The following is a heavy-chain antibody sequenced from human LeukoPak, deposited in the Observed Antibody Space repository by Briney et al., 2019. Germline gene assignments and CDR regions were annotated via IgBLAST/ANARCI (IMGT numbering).Heavy chain of an antibody. D-gene: IGHD3-16*01. CDR3: ATPRRGRVYFDY. CDR2: IYYSGST. J-gene: IGHJ4*02. Sequence: SETLSLTCTVSGGSISSSSYYWGWIRQPPGKGLEWIGSIYYSGSTYYNPSLKSRVTISVDTSKNQFSLKLSSVTAADTAVYYCATPRRGRVYFDYWGQGTLVTVSS. CDR1: GGSISSSSYY. V-gene: IGHV4-39*01.